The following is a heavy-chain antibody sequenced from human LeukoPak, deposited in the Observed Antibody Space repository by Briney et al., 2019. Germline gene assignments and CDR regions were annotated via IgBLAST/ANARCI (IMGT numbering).Heavy chain of an antibody. CDR1: GYTFTSYD. Sequence: GASVKVSCKASGYTFTSYDINWVRQATGQGLEWMGWMNPNSGNTGYAQKFQGRVTMTRNTSISTAYMELSRLRSEDTAVYYCARVKTIFGVDLYGYWGQGTLVTVSS. V-gene: IGHV1-8*01. CDR3: ARVKTIFGVDLYGY. J-gene: IGHJ4*02. CDR2: MNPNSGNT. D-gene: IGHD3-3*01.